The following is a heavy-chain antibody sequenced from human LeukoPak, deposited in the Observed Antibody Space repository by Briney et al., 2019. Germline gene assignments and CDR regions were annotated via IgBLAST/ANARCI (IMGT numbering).Heavy chain of an antibody. Sequence: ASVTLSCTASVYTFTVNYMHWVRQPPRQGLEWTGWINPNSGGTTYAQKFHGRVTMTSDTSISTAYMGLSRLRSDDTAVYYCARGGGYCSSTSCYLGWFDPWGQGTLVTVSS. CDR2: INPNSGGT. J-gene: IGHJ5*02. CDR1: VYTFTVNY. V-gene: IGHV1-2*02. CDR3: ARGGGYCSSTSCYLGWFDP. D-gene: IGHD2-2*03.